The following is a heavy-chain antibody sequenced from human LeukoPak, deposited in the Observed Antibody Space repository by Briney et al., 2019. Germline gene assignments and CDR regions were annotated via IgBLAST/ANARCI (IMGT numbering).Heavy chain of an antibody. CDR2: SRNKANSYQT. CDR3: ARETPVVNLGD. V-gene: IGHV3-72*01. D-gene: IGHD4-17*01. J-gene: IGHJ4*02. CDR1: GFIFSDHY. Sequence: GGSLRLSCVASGFIFSDHYMDWVRQAPGKGLEWVGRSRNKANSYQTEYAASVKGRFTISRDDSKNSVDLEMNSLKIEDTAVYYCARETPVVNLGDWGQGTRVTVSS.